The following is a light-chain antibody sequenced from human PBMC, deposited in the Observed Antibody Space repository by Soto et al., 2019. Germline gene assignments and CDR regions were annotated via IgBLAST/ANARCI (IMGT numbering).Light chain of an antibody. J-gene: IGLJ2*01. V-gene: IGLV2-8*01. CDR1: SSDVGGYNY. CDR2: EVS. Sequence: SALTQPPSASGSPGQSVTISCTGTSSDVGGYNYVSWYQQHPGKAPKLMIYEVSKRPSGVPDRFSGSRSGNTASLTVSGLQADDEGDYYCSSYAGSNNYVVFGGGTKLTVL. CDR3: SSYAGSNNYVV.